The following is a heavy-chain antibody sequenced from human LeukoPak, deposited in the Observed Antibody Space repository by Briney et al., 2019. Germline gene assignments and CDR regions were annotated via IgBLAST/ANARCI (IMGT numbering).Heavy chain of an antibody. CDR1: GGSISGYY. CDR2: VFYSGGT. CDR3: ARGQKYTSGYRVTELGSRYSDY. J-gene: IGHJ4*02. D-gene: IGHD5-18*01. V-gene: IGHV4-59*01. Sequence: PSETLSLTCTVSGGSISGYYWNWIRQPPGKGLEWIGYVFYSGGTNYNPSLKSRVTLSVDTSKNWFSLRLTSVTAADTAVYYCARGQKYTSGYRVTELGSRYSDYWGQGARVTVSP.